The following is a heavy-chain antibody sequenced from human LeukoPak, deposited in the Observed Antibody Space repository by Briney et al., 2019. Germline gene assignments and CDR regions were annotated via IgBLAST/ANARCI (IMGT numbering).Heavy chain of an antibody. D-gene: IGHD1-14*01. Sequence: KTSETLSLTCTVSGGSVSSGSYYWSWIRQPPGKGLEWIGYIYYSGSTNYNPSLKSRVTISVDTSKNQFSLKLSSVTAADTAVYYCATEHSDNAFDIWGQGTMVTVSS. V-gene: IGHV4-61*01. J-gene: IGHJ3*02. CDR2: IYYSGST. CDR1: GGSVSSGSYY. CDR3: ATEHSDNAFDI.